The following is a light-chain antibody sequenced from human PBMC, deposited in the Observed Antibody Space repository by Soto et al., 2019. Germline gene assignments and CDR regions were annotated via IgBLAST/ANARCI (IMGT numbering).Light chain of an antibody. V-gene: IGLV2-14*01. CDR3: SSYTSSSTVV. Sequence: QSALTQPASVSGSPGQSITISCTGTSSDVGGYHYVSWYQLHPGKAPKLMIYDVSNRPSGVSNRFSGSKSGNTASLTISGLQAEDEADYYCSSYTSSSTVVFGGGTKLTVL. CDR2: DVS. J-gene: IGLJ2*01. CDR1: SSDVGGYHY.